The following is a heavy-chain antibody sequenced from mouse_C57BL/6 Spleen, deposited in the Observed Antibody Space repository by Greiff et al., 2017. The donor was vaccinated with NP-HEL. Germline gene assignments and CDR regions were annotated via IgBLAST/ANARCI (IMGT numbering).Heavy chain of an antibody. V-gene: IGHV5-16*01. J-gene: IGHJ1*03. CDR1: GFTFSDYY. D-gene: IGHD2-1*01. CDR3: ARVSYYGNYHWYFDV. CDR2: INYDGSST. Sequence: EVQLVESEGGLVQPGSSMKLSCTASGFTFSDYYMAWVRQVPEKGLEWVANINYDGSSTYYLDSLKSRFIISRDNAKNILYLQMSSLKSEDTATYYCARVSYYGNYHWYFDVWDTGTTVTVSS.